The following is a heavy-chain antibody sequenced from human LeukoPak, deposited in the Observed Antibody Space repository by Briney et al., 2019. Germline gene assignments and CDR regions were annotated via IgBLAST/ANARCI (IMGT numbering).Heavy chain of an antibody. D-gene: IGHD3-10*01. Sequence: ASVKVSCKASGYTFTSYGISWVRQAPGQGLEWMGWISAYNGNTNYAQKLQGRVTMTTDTSTSTAYMELRSLRSDDTAVYYCARAGVLWFGELAPPEDYWGQGTLVTVSS. J-gene: IGHJ4*02. CDR2: ISAYNGNT. CDR3: ARAGVLWFGELAPPEDY. CDR1: GYTFTSYG. V-gene: IGHV1-18*01.